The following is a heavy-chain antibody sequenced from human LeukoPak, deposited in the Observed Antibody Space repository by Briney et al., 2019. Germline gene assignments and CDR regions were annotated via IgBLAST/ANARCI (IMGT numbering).Heavy chain of an antibody. CDR1: GFTFSSYE. V-gene: IGHV3-48*03. J-gene: IGHJ3*02. D-gene: IGHD5-24*01. Sequence: PGGSLRLSCAASGFTFSSYEMNWVRQAPGKGLEWVSYISSSGSTIYYADSVKGRFAISRDNAKNSLYLQMNSLRAEDTAVYYCARVGDGYNPIDAFDIWGQGTMVTVSS. CDR2: ISSSGSTI. CDR3: ARVGDGYNPIDAFDI.